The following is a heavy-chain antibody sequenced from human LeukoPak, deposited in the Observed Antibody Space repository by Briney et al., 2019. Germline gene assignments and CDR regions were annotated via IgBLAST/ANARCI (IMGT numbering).Heavy chain of an antibody. CDR1: GYTFTSYG. Sequence: ASVKVSCKASGYTFTSYGISWVRQAPGQGLERMGWISAYNGNTNYAQKLQGRVTMTTDTSTSTAYMELRSLRSDDTAVYYCARGEYSSSWYYVADYWGQGTLVTVSS. V-gene: IGHV1-18*01. J-gene: IGHJ4*02. D-gene: IGHD6-13*01. CDR2: ISAYNGNT. CDR3: ARGEYSSSWYYVADY.